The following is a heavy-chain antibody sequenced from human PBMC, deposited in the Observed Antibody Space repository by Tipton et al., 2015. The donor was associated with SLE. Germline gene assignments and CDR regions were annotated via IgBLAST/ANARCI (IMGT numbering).Heavy chain of an antibody. CDR2: IYYSGST. Sequence: TLSLTCIVSGDYISSDAFFWGWIRQPPGKGLEWIGSIYYSGSTYYNPSLKSRVTISVDTSKNQFSLKLSSVAAADTAVYYCARVDRNVFDPFDYWGQGTLVTVSS. J-gene: IGHJ4*02. D-gene: IGHD5/OR15-5a*01. CDR1: GDYISSDAFF. V-gene: IGHV4-39*07. CDR3: ARVDRNVFDPFDY.